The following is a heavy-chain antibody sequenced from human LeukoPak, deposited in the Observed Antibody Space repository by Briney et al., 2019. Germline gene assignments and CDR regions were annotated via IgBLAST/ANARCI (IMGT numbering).Heavy chain of an antibody. V-gene: IGHV1-2*02. J-gene: IGHJ4*02. CDR3: ARVDTAMVAGGGDY. Sequence: ASVKVSCKASGYSFTGYYMHWVRQAPGQGLERMGWINPNSGGTKYAQKFKGRVTMTRDTSISTAYMELSRLRSDDTAVYYCARVDTAMVAGGGDYWGQGTLATVSS. CDR1: GYSFTGYY. D-gene: IGHD5-18*01. CDR2: INPNSGGT.